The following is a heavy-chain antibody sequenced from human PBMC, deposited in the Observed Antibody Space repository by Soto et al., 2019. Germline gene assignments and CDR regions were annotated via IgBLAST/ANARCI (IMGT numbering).Heavy chain of an antibody. CDR1: GGSISSYY. D-gene: IGHD1-1*01. CDR3: ARTTPMNWFDP. CDR2: IYYSGST. Sequence: QVQLQESGPGLVKPSETLSLTCTVSGGSISSYYWSWIRQPPGKGLEWIGYIYYSGSTNYNPSLTSRLTLSVDTAKNQFSLKLSSVTAADTAVYSCARTTPMNWFDPWGQGTLVTVSS. V-gene: IGHV4-59*01. J-gene: IGHJ5*02.